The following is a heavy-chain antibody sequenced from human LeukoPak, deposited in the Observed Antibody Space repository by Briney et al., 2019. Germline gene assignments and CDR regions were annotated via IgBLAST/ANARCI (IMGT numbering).Heavy chain of an antibody. J-gene: IGHJ4*02. Sequence: ASVKVSRKASGYTFTGYYMHWVQQAPGQGLEWMGWINPNSGGTNYAQKFQGRVTLTRDTSISTTFMELTSDDTAVYYCARGDSDGYGDFDYWGQGTLVTVSS. CDR2: INPNSGGT. CDR1: GYTFTGYY. CDR3: ARGDSDGYGDFDY. D-gene: IGHD5-18*01. V-gene: IGHV1-2*02.